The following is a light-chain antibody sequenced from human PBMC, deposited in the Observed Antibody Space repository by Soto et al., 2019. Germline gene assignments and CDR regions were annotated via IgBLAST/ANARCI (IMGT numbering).Light chain of an antibody. CDR3: LLYFGGAV. CDR2: STN. Sequence: QTVVTQEPSLTVSPGGTVTLTCSSSTGAVTSNNHPNWFQQQPGHPPRTLIYSTNQKHSWTPARFSGSLLGGKAALTLSGVQPEDEADYYCLLYFGGAVFGGGTKLTVL. CDR1: TGAVTSNNH. V-gene: IGLV7-43*01. J-gene: IGLJ2*01.